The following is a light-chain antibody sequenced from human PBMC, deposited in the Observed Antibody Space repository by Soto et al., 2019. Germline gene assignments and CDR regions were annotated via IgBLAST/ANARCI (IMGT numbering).Light chain of an antibody. Sequence: EIVVTQSPGTLSLSPGDRATLSCRASQSISSSYLAWYQQKPGQAPRLLIYGASSRGTGIPDRFSGSGSGTDFTLTISRLEREDFAVYYCQQYVNSLYTFVQGTKLEIK. V-gene: IGKV3-20*01. CDR3: QQYVNSLYT. J-gene: IGKJ2*01. CDR2: GAS. CDR1: QSISSSY.